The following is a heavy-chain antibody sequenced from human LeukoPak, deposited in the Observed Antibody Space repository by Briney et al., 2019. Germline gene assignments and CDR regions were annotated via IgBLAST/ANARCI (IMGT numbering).Heavy chain of an antibody. CDR3: AKDGWTGYSRFDY. Sequence: GGSLRLSCAASGFTISNYAMHWVRQAPGKGLEWVALIQSDGTIKYYTDSVKGRFTISRDNSKNTLFLQMDSLRTEDTAVYFCAKDGWTGYSRFDYWGQGTLLTVSS. CDR2: IQSDGTIK. D-gene: IGHD2-15*01. J-gene: IGHJ4*02. V-gene: IGHV3-30*02. CDR1: GFTISNYA.